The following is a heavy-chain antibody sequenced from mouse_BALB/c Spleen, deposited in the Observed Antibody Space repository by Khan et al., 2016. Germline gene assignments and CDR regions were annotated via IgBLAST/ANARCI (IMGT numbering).Heavy chain of an antibody. J-gene: IGHJ3*01. Sequence: QVQLQQPGAELVRPGASVKLSCKASGYTFTSYWINWVKQRPGQGLEWIGNIYPSDSYTNYNQKFKDKATLTVDKSSSTAYMQLSSPTSEDSAVYCCRRARDYGSSSWFAYWGQGTLVTVSA. CDR1: GYTFTSYW. V-gene: IGHV1-69*02. D-gene: IGHD1-1*01. CDR3: RRARDYGSSSWFAY. CDR2: IYPSDSYT.